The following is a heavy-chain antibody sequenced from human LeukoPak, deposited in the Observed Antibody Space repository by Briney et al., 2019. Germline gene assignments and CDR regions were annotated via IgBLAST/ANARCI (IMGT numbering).Heavy chain of an antibody. J-gene: IGHJ3*02. V-gene: IGHV4-30-2*01. CDR3: ARRSGYDALDI. Sequence: PSETLSLTCAVSGGSISSGGYSWSWIRQPPGKGLEWIGYVYHSGSTYYNPSLKSRVTISVDRSKNQFSLKLSSVTAADTAVYYCARRSGYDALDIWGQGTMVTVSS. D-gene: IGHD5-12*01. CDR1: GGSISSGGYS. CDR2: VYHSGST.